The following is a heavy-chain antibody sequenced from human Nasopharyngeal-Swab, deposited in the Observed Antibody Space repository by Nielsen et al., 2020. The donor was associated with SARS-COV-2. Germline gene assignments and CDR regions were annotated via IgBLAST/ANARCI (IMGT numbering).Heavy chain of an antibody. CDR3: AKDFYYDSSGPPSVQH. D-gene: IGHD3-22*01. V-gene: IGHV3-48*03. J-gene: IGHJ1*01. CDR2: ISSSGSTI. CDR1: GFTFSSYE. Sequence: GGSLRLSCVASGFTFSSYEMNWVRQAPGKGLEWVSYISSSGSTIYYADSVKGRFTMSRDKAKNTLYLQMNSLRAEDTALYYCAKDFYYDSSGPPSVQHWGQGTLVTVSS.